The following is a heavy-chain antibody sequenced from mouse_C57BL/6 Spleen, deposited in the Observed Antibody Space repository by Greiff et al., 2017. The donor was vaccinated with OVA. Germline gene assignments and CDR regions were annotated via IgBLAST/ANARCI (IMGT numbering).Heavy chain of an antibody. V-gene: IGHV1-26*01. CDR3: ARSGEGLRPYYFDY. D-gene: IGHD2-4*01. Sequence: EVQLQQSGPELVKPGASVKISCKASGYTFTDYYMNWVKQSHGKSLEWIGDINPNNGGTSYNQKFKGKATLTVDKSSSTAYMELRSLTSEDSAVYYCARSGEGLRPYYFDYWGQGTTLTVSS. CDR1: GYTFTDYY. CDR2: INPNNGGT. J-gene: IGHJ2*01.